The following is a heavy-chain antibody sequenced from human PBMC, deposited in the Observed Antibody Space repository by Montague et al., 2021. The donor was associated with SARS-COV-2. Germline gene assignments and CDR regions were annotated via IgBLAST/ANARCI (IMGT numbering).Heavy chain of an antibody. J-gene: IGHJ4*02. CDR2: IYYSGTT. D-gene: IGHD3-10*01. Sequence: SETLSLTCSVSSGSIISSGYYWGWIRQPPGGELEWIGNIYYSGTTYYNPSLQSRGTISVDTSKNHLSLRLSSVTAADTAVYFCARGMIRGVTTPFDYWGQGSQVTVSS. CDR3: ARGMIRGVTTPFDY. CDR1: SGSIISSGYY. V-gene: IGHV4-39*02.